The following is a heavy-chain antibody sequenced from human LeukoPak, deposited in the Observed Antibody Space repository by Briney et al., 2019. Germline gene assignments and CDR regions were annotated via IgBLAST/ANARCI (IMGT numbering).Heavy chain of an antibody. CDR2: IYQSGST. D-gene: IGHD3-22*01. Sequence: SETLSLTCTVSGGSITTYYWSWIRQPPGKGLEWIGYIYQSGSTYYNPSLKSRVTISLDRSKNQFSLKLKSVTAADTAVYYCARGAPSSSWDSSGYYPTFDPWGQGTLVTVSS. J-gene: IGHJ5*02. CDR1: GGSITTYY. V-gene: IGHV4-59*12. CDR3: ARGAPSSSWDSSGYYPTFDP.